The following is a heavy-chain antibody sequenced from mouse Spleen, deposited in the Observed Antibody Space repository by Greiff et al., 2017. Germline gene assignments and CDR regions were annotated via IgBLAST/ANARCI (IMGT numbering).Heavy chain of an antibody. CDR3: ARDHYSNSRYFGV. D-gene: IGHD2-5*01. CDR1: GYSLTRGNY. V-gene: IGHV3-6*01. Sequence: EVQLQEKGAGLVKPPQSLSLTRAVTGYSLTRGNYWNGIRQFPGNKLEWMGYISYDGRNNYNPSLKNRIPITRDTSQNQFFLELNSVTTEDTATYYCARDHYSNSRYFGVWGTGTTVTVSS. J-gene: IGHJ1*03. CDR2: ISYDGRN.